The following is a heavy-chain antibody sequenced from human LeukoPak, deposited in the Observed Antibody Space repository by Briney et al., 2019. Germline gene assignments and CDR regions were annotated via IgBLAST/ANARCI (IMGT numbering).Heavy chain of an antibody. J-gene: IGHJ4*02. V-gene: IGHV3-66*01. D-gene: IGHD2-2*01. CDR1: GFTVSSNY. Sequence: GGSLRLSCAASGFTVSSNYMSWVRQAPGKGLEWVSVIYSGGSTYYADSVKGRFTISRDNSKNTLYPQMNSLRAEDTAVYYCARYCSSTSCYFFDYWGQGTLVTVSS. CDR2: IYSGGST. CDR3: ARYCSSTSCYFFDY.